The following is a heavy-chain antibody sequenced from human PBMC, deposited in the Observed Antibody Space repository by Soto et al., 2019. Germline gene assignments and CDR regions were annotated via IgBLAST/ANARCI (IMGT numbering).Heavy chain of an antibody. J-gene: IGHJ4*02. CDR2: IYYSGST. Sequence: SETLSLTCTVSGGSISSYYWSWIRRPPGKGLEWIGYIYYSGSTNYNPSLKSRVTISVDTSKNQFSLKLSSVTAADTAVYSCETDYCSAGSCYFDYWGQGTLVTVSS. CDR3: ETDYCSAGSCYFDY. CDR1: GGSISSYY. V-gene: IGHV4-59*01. D-gene: IGHD2-15*01.